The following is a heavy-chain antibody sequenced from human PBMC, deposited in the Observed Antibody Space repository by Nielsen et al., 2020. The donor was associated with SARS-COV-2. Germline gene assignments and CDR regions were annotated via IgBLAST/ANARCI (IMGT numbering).Heavy chain of an antibody. CDR3: ARESRTGSPRREGMEIVFDI. V-gene: IGHV4-34*01. Sequence: RQAPGKGLEWIGEINHSGSTNYNPSLKSRVIISVDTSKNQFSLKLSSVTAADTAVYYCARESRTGSPRREGMEIVFDIWGQGTMVTVSS. D-gene: IGHD2-2*03. J-gene: IGHJ3*02. CDR2: INHSGST.